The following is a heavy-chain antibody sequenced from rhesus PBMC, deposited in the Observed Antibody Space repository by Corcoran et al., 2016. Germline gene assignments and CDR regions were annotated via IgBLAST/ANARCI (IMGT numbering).Heavy chain of an antibody. J-gene: IGHJ4*01. Sequence: AQLVQSVAEVNRPAASLMLSCRTPCNSSPSYWLSCVRHSPGKGREWMGAIDPSDSDTRYSPSVHGQVTISDDKSISTAYLQGSSLKAADSATYYCAKWDGSSLDYWGQGVLVTVSS. V-gene: IGHV5-2*01. CDR2: IDPSDSDT. D-gene: IGHD4-29*01. CDR3: AKWDGSSLDY. CDR1: CNSSPSYW.